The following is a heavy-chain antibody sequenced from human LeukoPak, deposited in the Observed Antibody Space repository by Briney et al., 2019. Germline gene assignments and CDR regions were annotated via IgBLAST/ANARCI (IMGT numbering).Heavy chain of an antibody. V-gene: IGHV4-34*01. J-gene: IGHJ4*02. D-gene: IGHD4-17*01. Sequence: PSETLSLTCAVYGGSFSGYYWSWIRQPPGKGLEWIGEINHSGSTNYNPSLKSRVTISADTSKNQFSLKLSSVTAADTAVYYCARVPTLRVATTPTYFDYWGQGTPVTVSS. CDR1: GGSFSGYY. CDR3: ARVPTLRVATTPTYFDY. CDR2: INHSGST.